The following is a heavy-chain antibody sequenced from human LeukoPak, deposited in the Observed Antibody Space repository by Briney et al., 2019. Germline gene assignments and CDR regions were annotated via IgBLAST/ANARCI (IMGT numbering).Heavy chain of an antibody. CDR1: GGSISSGGYY. CDR2: IYYSGST. J-gene: IGHJ2*01. Sequence: SETLSLTCAVYGGSISSGGYYWSWIRQHPGKGLEWIGYIYYSGSTYYNPSLKSRVTISVDTSKNQFSLKLSSVTAADTAVYYCARGHGDYVYWYFDLWGRGTLVTVSS. CDR3: ARGHGDYVYWYFDL. D-gene: IGHD4-17*01. V-gene: IGHV4-31*11.